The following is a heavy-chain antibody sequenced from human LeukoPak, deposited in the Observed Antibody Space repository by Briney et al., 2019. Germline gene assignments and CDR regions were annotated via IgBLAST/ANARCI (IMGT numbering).Heavy chain of an antibody. CDR3: ARGSGVQVWSSLDY. V-gene: IGHV3-21*01. D-gene: IGHD3-10*01. CDR2: ISRGGSYI. J-gene: IGHJ4*02. Sequence: PGGSLRLSCAASAFTFSNFGMNWVRQAPGKGLEWVSSISRGGSYIYYADSLKGRFTISRDNAKNSLHLQMNSLRAEDTAVYYCARGSGVQVWSSLDYWGQGTLVTVSS. CDR1: AFTFSNFG.